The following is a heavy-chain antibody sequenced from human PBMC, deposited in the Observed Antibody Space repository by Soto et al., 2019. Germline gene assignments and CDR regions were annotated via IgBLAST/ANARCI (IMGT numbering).Heavy chain of an antibody. D-gene: IGHD3-10*01. J-gene: IGHJ6*03. V-gene: IGHV3-74*01. CDR2: IYTDGSRT. CDR3: ARGAGGYYYMDV. Sequence: EVQLVESGGGLVQPGGSLRLSCAASGFTFSSYWMHWVRQAPGKGLVWVSRIYTDGSRTSYADSMKGRFTISRDNAKNTLYLQMNSLRAEDTAVYYCARGAGGYYYMDVWGKGTTVTVSS. CDR1: GFTFSSYW.